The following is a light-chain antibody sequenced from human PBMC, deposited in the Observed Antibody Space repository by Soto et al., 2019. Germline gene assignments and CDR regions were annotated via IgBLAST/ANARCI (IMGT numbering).Light chain of an antibody. Sequence: SALTQPASVSGSPGQSITISCTGTSSDVGSYNYVPWYQQHPGKAPKLMIYEVSDRPSGISSRFSGSKSGNTASLTISGLQTEDEADYYCSSYTSSSTLFGTGTKVTVL. CDR1: SSDVGSYNY. CDR3: SSYTSSSTL. J-gene: IGLJ1*01. V-gene: IGLV2-14*01. CDR2: EVS.